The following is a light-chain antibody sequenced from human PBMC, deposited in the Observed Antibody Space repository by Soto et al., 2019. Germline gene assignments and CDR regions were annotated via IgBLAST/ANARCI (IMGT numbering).Light chain of an antibody. J-gene: IGLJ3*02. V-gene: IGLV1-40*01. Sequence: QSVLTQPPSVSGAPGQRVTISCTGSSSNIGAGYDVHWYQQLPGTAPKLLIYGNSNRPSGVPDRFSGSKSGTSASLAITGLVAEDEADYYCQSYDSSLGGSMFGGGTKLTVL. CDR1: SSNIGAGYD. CDR3: QSYDSSLGGSM. CDR2: GNS.